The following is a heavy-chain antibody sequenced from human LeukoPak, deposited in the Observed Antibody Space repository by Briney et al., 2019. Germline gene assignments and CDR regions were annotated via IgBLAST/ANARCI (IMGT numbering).Heavy chain of an antibody. CDR2: ISSSSSTI. CDR1: GFTFSSYE. Sequence: GGSLRLSCAASGFTFSSYEMNWVRQAPGKGLEWVSYISSSSSTIYYADSVKGRFTISRDNAKNSLYLQMNSLRAEDTAVYYCAREGGGYNNRGFDYWGQGTLVTVSS. D-gene: IGHD5-24*01. CDR3: AREGGGYNNRGFDY. J-gene: IGHJ4*02. V-gene: IGHV3-48*01.